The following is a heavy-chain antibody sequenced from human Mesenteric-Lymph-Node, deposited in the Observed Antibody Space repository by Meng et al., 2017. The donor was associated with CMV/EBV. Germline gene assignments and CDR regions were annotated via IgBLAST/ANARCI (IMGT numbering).Heavy chain of an antibody. D-gene: IGHD6-6*01. Sequence: GESLKISCAAAGFTFSSYSMNWVRQAPGKGLEWVSTISNSSSYMYHADSMKGRFTISRDNAKNSLYLQMNSLRAEDTAVYYCARGGRGATRPFDYWGQGTLVTVSS. J-gene: IGHJ4*02. CDR2: ISNSSSYM. CDR3: ARGGRGATRPFDY. CDR1: GFTFSSYS. V-gene: IGHV3-21*01.